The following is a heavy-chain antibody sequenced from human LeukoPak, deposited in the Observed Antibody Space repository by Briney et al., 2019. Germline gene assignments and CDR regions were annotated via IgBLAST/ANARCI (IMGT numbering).Heavy chain of an antibody. CDR1: GGSISSYY. V-gene: IGHV4-4*07. CDR3: ARDPYHYYYYGMDV. CDR2: IYTSGST. J-gene: IGHJ6*02. Sequence: PSEPLSLTCTVSGGSISSYYWSWIRQPAGKGLEWIGRIYTSGSTNYNPSLKSRVTMSVDTSKNQFSLKLSSVTAADTAVYYCARDPYHYYYYGMDVWGQGTTVTVSS.